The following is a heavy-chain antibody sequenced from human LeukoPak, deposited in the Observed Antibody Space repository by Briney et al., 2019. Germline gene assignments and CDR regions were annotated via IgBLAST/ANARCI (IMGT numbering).Heavy chain of an antibody. D-gene: IGHD6-13*01. CDR1: GFTFSNYA. J-gene: IGHJ4*02. V-gene: IGHV3-23*01. Sequence: GGSLRLSCAASGFTFSNYAMSWVRQAPGKGLEWVSTISGSGGNTYYADSVKGRFTNSRDSSKNTLYLQMNSLRAEDTAVYYCAKNRQQLDYWGQGTLVTVSS. CDR3: AKNRQQLDY. CDR2: ISGSGGNT.